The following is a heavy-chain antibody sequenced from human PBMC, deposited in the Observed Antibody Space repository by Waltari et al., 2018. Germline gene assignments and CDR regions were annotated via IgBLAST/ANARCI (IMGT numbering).Heavy chain of an antibody. V-gene: IGHV3-73*02. D-gene: IGHD1-26*01. J-gene: IGHJ6*03. Sequence: EVQLVESGGGLVKPGGSLTLSCAASGFAFSASAMHWVRQASGKGLEWVGRIRGKANSYATAYAASVTGRFTISRDDSKNTAYLQMNSLKTEDTAVYYCTRHETVGATNYYYYYMDVWGKGTTVTVSS. CDR3: TRHETVGATNYYYYYMDV. CDR1: GFAFSASA. CDR2: IRGKANSYAT.